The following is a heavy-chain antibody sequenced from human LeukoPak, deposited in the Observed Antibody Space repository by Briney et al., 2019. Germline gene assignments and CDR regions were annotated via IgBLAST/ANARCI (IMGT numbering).Heavy chain of an antibody. Sequence: QPGGSLRLSCEFSGIIFSTYAMNWVRQAPRKGLEWISYISGSSSGSTSITQYADSVKGRFTISRDNAKNSLHLQMDSLSAEDTAVYYCARDFWSGYYTEDWGQGALVIVSS. J-gene: IGHJ4*02. V-gene: IGHV3-48*04. CDR2: ISGSSSGSTSIT. CDR3: ARDFWSGYYTED. CDR1: GIIFSTYA. D-gene: IGHD3-3*01.